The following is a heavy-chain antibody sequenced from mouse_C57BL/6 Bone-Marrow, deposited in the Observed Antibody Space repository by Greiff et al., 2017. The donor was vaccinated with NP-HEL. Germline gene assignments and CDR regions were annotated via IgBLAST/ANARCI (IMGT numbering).Heavy chain of an antibody. CDR1: GFNIKDYY. CDR3: ARQSTMITKAWFAY. V-gene: IGHV14-2*01. D-gene: IGHD2-4*01. CDR2: IDPEDGET. Sequence: EVKLVESGAELVKPGASVKLSCTASGFNIKDYYMHWVKQRTEQGLEWIGRIDPEDGETKYAPKFQGKATITADTSSNTAYLQLSSLTSEDTAVYYCARQSTMITKAWFAYWGQGTLVTVSA. J-gene: IGHJ3*01.